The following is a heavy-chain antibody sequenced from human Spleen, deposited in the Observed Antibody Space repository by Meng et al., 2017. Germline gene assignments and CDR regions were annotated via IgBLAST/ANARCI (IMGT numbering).Heavy chain of an antibody. Sequence: QVQRQQSGPGLVKPSQILSLTCAISGDSVSTNSPACDLIRQSPSRGLEWLGRTQCRSKWYNDYAVSVKSRITINPDTSKNQFSLQLNSVTPEDTAVYYCARDHSGSYYVRFDYWGQGILVTVSS. CDR2: TQCRSKWYN. CDR1: GDSVSTNSPA. V-gene: IGHV6-1*01. CDR3: ARDHSGSYYVRFDY. D-gene: IGHD1-26*01. J-gene: IGHJ4*02.